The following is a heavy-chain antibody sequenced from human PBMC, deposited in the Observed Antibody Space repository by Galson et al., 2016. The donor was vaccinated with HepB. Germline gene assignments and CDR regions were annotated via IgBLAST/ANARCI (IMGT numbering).Heavy chain of an antibody. J-gene: IGHJ3*01. Sequence: SLRLSCAASGFTFSAYWMRWVRQAPGKGLEWVASINQDGSGTYYVDSVKGRFSISRDNVKNTLWLQMSGLRVDDTSMYYCASWYTSGVWGQGTVGTVSS. V-gene: IGHV3-7*01. CDR2: INQDGSGT. CDR3: ASWYTSGV. D-gene: IGHD6-19*01. CDR1: GFTFSAYW.